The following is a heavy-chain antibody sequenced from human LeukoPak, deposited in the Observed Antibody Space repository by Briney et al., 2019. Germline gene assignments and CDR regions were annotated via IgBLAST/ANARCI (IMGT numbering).Heavy chain of an antibody. Sequence: GASVKVSCKASGYTFTSYDINWVRQATGQGLEWMGWMNPNSGNTGYAQKFQGRVTITRNTSISTAYMELSSLRSEDTAVYYCARGDDSSGYHIEYFQHWGQGTLVTVSS. CDR2: MNPNSGNT. CDR1: GYTFTSYD. CDR3: ARGDDSSGYHIEYFQH. D-gene: IGHD3-22*01. V-gene: IGHV1-8*03. J-gene: IGHJ1*01.